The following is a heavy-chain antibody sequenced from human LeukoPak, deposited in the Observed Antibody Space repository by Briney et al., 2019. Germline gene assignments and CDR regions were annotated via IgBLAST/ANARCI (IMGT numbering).Heavy chain of an antibody. V-gene: IGHV3-48*04. D-gene: IGHD2-15*01. Sequence: GGSLRLSCAASGFTFSSYSMNWVRQAPGKGLEWVSYISSSGSTIYYADSVKGRFTISRDNAKNSLYLQMNSLRAEDTAVYYCARVGGMVGGAFDIWGQGTMVTVSS. CDR3: ARVGGMVGGAFDI. CDR2: ISSSGSTI. J-gene: IGHJ3*02. CDR1: GFTFSSYS.